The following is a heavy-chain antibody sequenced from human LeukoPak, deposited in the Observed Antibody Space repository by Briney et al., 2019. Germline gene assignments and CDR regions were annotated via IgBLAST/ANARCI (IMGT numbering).Heavy chain of an antibody. V-gene: IGHV4-59*08. Sequence: PSETLSLTCTVSGGSISSHYWSWIRQPPGKGLEWIGYIYYSGSTNYNPSLKSRVTISVDTSKNQFSLKLSSVTAADTAVYYCARRGYSGYDLDYWGQGTLVTVSS. CDR3: ARRGYSGYDLDY. CDR2: IYYSGST. D-gene: IGHD5-12*01. CDR1: GGSISSHY. J-gene: IGHJ4*02.